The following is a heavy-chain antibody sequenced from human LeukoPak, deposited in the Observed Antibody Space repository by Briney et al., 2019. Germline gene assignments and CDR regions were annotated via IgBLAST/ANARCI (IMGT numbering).Heavy chain of an antibody. Sequence: GASVKVSCKASGGTFSSYAISWVRQAPGQGLEWMGGIIPIFGTANYAQKFQGRATITADESTSTAYMELSSLRSEDTAVYYCARVGGPDNNWFDPWGQGTLVTVSS. J-gene: IGHJ5*02. D-gene: IGHD3-3*01. CDR1: GGTFSSYA. V-gene: IGHV1-69*13. CDR3: ARVGGPDNNWFDP. CDR2: IIPIFGTA.